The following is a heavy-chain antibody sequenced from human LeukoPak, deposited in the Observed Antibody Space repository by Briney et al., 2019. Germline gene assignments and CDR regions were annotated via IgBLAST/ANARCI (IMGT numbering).Heavy chain of an antibody. Sequence: ASVMVSCKASGYTFTGYSMHWVRQAPGQVLEWMGWINPNSGDTNYAQKFQDRVTLTRDTSINTAYMELTNLKSDDTTVYYCARPSGDFYHWFDPCGQGTLVTVSS. V-gene: IGHV1-2*02. CDR3: ARPSGDFYHWFDP. J-gene: IGHJ5*02. CDR2: INPNSGDT. CDR1: GYTFTGYS. D-gene: IGHD2-21*01.